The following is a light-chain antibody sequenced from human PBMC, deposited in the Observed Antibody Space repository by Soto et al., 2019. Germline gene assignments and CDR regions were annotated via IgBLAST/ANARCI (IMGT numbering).Light chain of an antibody. V-gene: IGKV3-15*01. Sequence: EIVMTQAPATLSLSPGERATLSCRASQSVTVNLAWYQQRPGQAPRVLIYRASTRATGIPARFSGGGSGTEFTLTISSLQSEDFAVYICQQYHDWPPRWTFGQGNKVEIK. CDR1: QSVTVN. CDR2: RAS. CDR3: QQYHDWPPRWT. J-gene: IGKJ1*01.